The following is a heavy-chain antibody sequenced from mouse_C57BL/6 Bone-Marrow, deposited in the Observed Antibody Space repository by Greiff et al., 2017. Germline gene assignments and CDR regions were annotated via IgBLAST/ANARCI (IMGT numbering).Heavy chain of an antibody. V-gene: IGHV5-4*01. D-gene: IGHD2-4*01. CDR3: ARDDCGIWYFDV. Sequence: EVKLVESGGGLVKPGGSLKLSCAASGFTFSSYAMSWVRQTPEKRLEWVATISDGGSYTYYPDNVKGRFTISRDKAKNNLYLQMSHLKSEDTAMYYCARDDCGIWYFDVWGTGTTVTVSS. J-gene: IGHJ1*03. CDR2: ISDGGSYT. CDR1: GFTFSSYA.